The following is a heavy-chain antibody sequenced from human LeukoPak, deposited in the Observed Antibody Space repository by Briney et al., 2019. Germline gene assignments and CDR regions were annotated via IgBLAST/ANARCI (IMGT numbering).Heavy chain of an antibody. CDR2: ISWDSGSI. CDR1: GFTFDDYA. J-gene: IGHJ6*02. Sequence: PGRSLRLSCAASGFTFDDYAMHWVRQAPGKGLERVSGISWDSGSIGYADSVKGRFTISRDNAKNSLYLQMNSLRAEDTAFYYCAKDRTNNETILGVVWYGMDVWGQGTTVTVSS. V-gene: IGHV3-9*01. D-gene: IGHD3-3*01. CDR3: AKDRTNNETILGVVWYGMDV.